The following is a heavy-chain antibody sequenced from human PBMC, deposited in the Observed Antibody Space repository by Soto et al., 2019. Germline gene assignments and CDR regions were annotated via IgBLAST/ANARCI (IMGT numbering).Heavy chain of an antibody. V-gene: IGHV1-69*13. CDR3: ARNPDYDFWSGYSQKSYYYYGMDV. CDR1: GGTFSSYA. Sequence: SVKVSCKASGGTFSSYAISWVRQAPGQGLEWMGGIIPIFGTANYAQKFQGRVTITADESTSTAYMELSSLRSEDTAVYYCARNPDYDFWSGYSQKSYYYYGMDVWGQGTTVTVS. D-gene: IGHD3-3*01. CDR2: IIPIFGTA. J-gene: IGHJ6*02.